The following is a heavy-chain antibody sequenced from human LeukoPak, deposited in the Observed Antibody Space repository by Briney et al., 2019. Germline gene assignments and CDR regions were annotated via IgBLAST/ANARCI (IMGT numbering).Heavy chain of an antibody. J-gene: IGHJ4*02. Sequence: GASVKDSCQTSGYTYTGYYMHWVRQAPGQGLEWMGWINPNTGGTNYAQKFQGRVTMTSDTSISTAYMELSRLRSDDTAMYYCARAPMRVVVFPPRLDFWGQGTLVTVSS. CDR3: ARAPMRVVVFPPRLDF. CDR1: GYTYTGYY. V-gene: IGHV1-2*02. D-gene: IGHD3-22*01. CDR2: INPNTGGT.